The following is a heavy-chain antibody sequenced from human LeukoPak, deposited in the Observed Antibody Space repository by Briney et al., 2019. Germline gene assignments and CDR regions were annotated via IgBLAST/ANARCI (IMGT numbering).Heavy chain of an antibody. Sequence: GESLKISCKGLGYSFSSYWNAWVRQRPGKGLEWRGIIYPGGSETRYDTSFQGQVTISADSCTSTAYLQWSSLRASDTAMYYCARASRDGYNQNFDHWGQGTLVTVSS. CDR2: IYPGGSET. CDR3: ARASRDGYNQNFDH. D-gene: IGHD5-24*01. V-gene: IGHV5-51*01. J-gene: IGHJ4*02. CDR1: GYSFSSYW.